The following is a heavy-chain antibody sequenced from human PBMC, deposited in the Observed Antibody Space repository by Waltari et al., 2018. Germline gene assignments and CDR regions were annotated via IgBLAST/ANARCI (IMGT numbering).Heavy chain of an antibody. V-gene: IGHV1-2*06. CDR2: INPNRGGT. CDR3: AREITGSGSTNFDY. D-gene: IGHD3-10*01. Sequence: QVQLVQSGAEVKKPGASVKVSCKASGYTFTGYYMHWVRQAPGQGLEWMGRINPNRGGTNYAQKFQGRVTMTRDTSISTAYMELSRLRSDDTAVYYCAREITGSGSTNFDYWGQGTLVTVSS. J-gene: IGHJ4*02. CDR1: GYTFTGYY.